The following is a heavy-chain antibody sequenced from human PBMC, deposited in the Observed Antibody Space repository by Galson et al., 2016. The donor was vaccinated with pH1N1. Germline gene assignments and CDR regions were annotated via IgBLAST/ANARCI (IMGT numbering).Heavy chain of an antibody. J-gene: IGHJ4*02. CDR1: GFNFSNYW. CDR2: INQDGDKE. CDR3: VRRYFDY. D-gene: IGHD3-9*01. Sequence: SLRLSCAASGFNFSNYWMQWVRQAPGKGLQWVANINQDGDKEYYVGSVEGRFTISRDNAKNSLYLQMNNLRDEDTAMDFCVRRYFDYWGQGALVTVSS. V-gene: IGHV3-7*01.